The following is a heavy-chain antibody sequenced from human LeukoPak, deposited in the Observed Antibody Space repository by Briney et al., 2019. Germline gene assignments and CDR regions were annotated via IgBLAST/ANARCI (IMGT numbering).Heavy chain of an antibody. CDR2: ISYDGSNK. CDR1: GFTFSSYG. CDR3: VKAKSGFSTRGAFDY. J-gene: IGHJ4*02. Sequence: GGSLRLSCAASGFTFSSYGMHWVRQAPGKGLEWVAVISYDGSNKYYADSVKGRFTISRDNSKNTLYLQMNSLRAEDTAVYYCVKAKSGFSTRGAFDYWGQGTLVTVSS. D-gene: IGHD2-2*01. V-gene: IGHV3-30*18.